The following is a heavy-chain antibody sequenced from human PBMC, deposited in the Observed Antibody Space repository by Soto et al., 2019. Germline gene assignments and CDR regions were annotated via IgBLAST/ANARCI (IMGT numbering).Heavy chain of an antibody. D-gene: IGHD6-19*01. J-gene: IGHJ3*02. CDR3: ARDRSSGWYDAFDI. CDR2: IWYDGSNK. V-gene: IGHV3-33*01. CDR1: GFTFSSYG. Sequence: GGSLRLSCAASGFTFSSYGMHWVRQAPGKGLEWVAVIWYDGSNKYYADSVKGRFTISRDNSKNTLYLQMNSLRAEDTAVYYCARDRSSGWYDAFDIWGQGTMVTVSS.